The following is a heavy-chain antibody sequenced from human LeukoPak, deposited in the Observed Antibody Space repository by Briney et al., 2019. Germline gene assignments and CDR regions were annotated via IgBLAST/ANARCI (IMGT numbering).Heavy chain of an antibody. Sequence: SGGSLRLSCAASGFTFSSYAMSWVRQVPGKGLEWVSAINWNGASTGYADSVKGRFTISRDNAKISLYLQMNSLSAEDTALYFCARDVEYSNIYFYYYIDVWGKGTTVTVSS. CDR2: INWNGAST. CDR1: GFTFSSYA. V-gene: IGHV3-20*04. CDR3: ARDVEYSNIYFYYYIDV. J-gene: IGHJ6*03. D-gene: IGHD6-6*01.